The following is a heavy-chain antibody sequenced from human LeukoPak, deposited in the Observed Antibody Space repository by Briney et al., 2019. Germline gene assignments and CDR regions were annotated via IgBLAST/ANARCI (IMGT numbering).Heavy chain of an antibody. CDR3: ARDSGYTYGHGFDY. CDR1: GFTFSSYN. V-gene: IGHV3-48*02. CDR2: IRSSDNTI. Sequence: PGGSLRLSCAASGFTFSSYNMIWVRQAPGKGLEWLSYIRSSDNTIYYANSVKGRFTISRDNAKSALYLQMNSLRDEDTAVYYCARDSGYTYGHGFDYWGQGTLVTVSS. J-gene: IGHJ4*02. D-gene: IGHD5-18*01.